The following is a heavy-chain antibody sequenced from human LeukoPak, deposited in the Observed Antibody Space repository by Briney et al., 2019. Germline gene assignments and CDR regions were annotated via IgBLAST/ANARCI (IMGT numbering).Heavy chain of an antibody. CDR1: GVSISSSNSY. CDR3: ARDPDYDLSWD. J-gene: IGHJ4*02. V-gene: IGHV4-39*07. CDR2: IYYSGNT. D-gene: IGHD3-22*01. Sequence: SETLSLTCTVSGVSISSSNSYWGWIRQPPGKGLEWIGSIYYSGNTYYNASLKSQVSISIDTSKNQFSLKLSSVTAADTAAYYCARDPDYDLSWDWGQGTLVTVSS.